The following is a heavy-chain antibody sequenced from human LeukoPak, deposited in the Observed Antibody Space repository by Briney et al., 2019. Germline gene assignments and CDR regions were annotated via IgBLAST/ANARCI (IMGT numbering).Heavy chain of an antibody. CDR2: INSDGSST. Sequence: GGSLRLSCAASGFTFSSYWMHWVRQAPGKGLVWVSRINSDGSSTSYADSVKGRFTISRDNAKNTLYLQMNSLRAEDTAVYYCARVGRGGSGYYDYWGQGTLVTVSS. CDR1: GFTFSSYW. V-gene: IGHV3-74*01. D-gene: IGHD3-22*01. J-gene: IGHJ4*02. CDR3: ARVGRGGSGYYDY.